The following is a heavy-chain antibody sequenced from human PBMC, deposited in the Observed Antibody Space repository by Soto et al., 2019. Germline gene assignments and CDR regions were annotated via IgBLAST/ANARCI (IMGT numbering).Heavy chain of an antibody. CDR3: ARDLGNLGNFGYNYGLDV. CDR1: GYPFIDYY. CDR2: INPNSGGT. J-gene: IGHJ6*02. D-gene: IGHD1-7*01. Sequence: GXSVKVSCNTSGYPFIDYYIHWVRQAPGQGLEWLGWINPNSGGTDYGQDFQGRVTMTRDMSIRTAYLEVTSLTSDDTAIYYCARDLGNLGNFGYNYGLDVWGQGTTVTVSS. V-gene: IGHV1-2*02.